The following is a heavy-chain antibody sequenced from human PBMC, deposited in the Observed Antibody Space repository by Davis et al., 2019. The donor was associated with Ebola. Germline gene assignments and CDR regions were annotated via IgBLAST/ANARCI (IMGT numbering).Heavy chain of an antibody. J-gene: IGHJ3*02. CDR3: ARGLLRYFDRCAFDI. CDR1: GFTFSSYA. D-gene: IGHD3-9*01. V-gene: IGHV3-23*01. Sequence: GGSLRLSCAASGFTFSSYAMSWVRQAPGKGLEWVSAISGSGGSTYYADSVKGRFTISRDNAKNSLYLQMNSLRAEDTAVYYCARGLLRYFDRCAFDIWGQGTMVTVSS. CDR2: ISGSGGST.